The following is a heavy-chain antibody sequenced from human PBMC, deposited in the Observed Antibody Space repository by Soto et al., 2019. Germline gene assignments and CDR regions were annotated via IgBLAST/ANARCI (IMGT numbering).Heavy chain of an antibody. CDR1: GFTFSSYW. CDR3: AKDGHACVYSGSWSYGMDV. D-gene: IGHD6-13*01. CDR2: IKQDGSEK. Sequence: GGSLRLSCAASGFTFSSYWMSWVRQAPGKGLEWVANIKQDGSEKYYVDSVKGRFTISRDNAKHSLYLQMNSLRAEDTAVYYCAKDGHACVYSGSWSYGMDVWGQGTTVTVSS. V-gene: IGHV3-7*01. J-gene: IGHJ6*02.